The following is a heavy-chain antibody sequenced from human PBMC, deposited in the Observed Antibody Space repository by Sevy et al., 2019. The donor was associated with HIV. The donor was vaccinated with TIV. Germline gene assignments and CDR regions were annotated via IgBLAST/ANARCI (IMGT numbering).Heavy chain of an antibody. Sequence: GGSLRLSCAASAFTFSTYWMSWVRQAPGKGLEWAASIKQDASEKYYMDSVKGRFTISRDNAKNSLYLQMNNLRAEDTAVYYCATAGQWLGSYYFDYWGQGTLVTVSS. V-gene: IGHV3-7*01. CDR3: ATAGQWLGSYYFDY. D-gene: IGHD6-19*01. CDR1: AFTFSTYW. J-gene: IGHJ4*02. CDR2: IKQDASEK.